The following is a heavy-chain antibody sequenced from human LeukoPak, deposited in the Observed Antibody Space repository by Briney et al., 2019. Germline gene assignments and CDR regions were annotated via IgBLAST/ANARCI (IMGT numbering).Heavy chain of an antibody. J-gene: IGHJ4*02. D-gene: IGHD5-18*01. CDR2: IYYSGST. Sequence: SETLSLTCTVSGGSISSGGYYWSWIRQPPGKGLEWIGSIYYSGSTYYNPSLKSRVTISVDTSKNQFSLKLSSVTAADTAVYYCARVTPPRGYSYGHSDYWGQGTLVTVSS. CDR1: GGSISSGGYY. V-gene: IGHV4-39*07. CDR3: ARVTPPRGYSYGHSDY.